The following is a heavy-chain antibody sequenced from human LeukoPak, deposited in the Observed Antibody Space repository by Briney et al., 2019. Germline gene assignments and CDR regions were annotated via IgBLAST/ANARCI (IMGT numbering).Heavy chain of an antibody. J-gene: IGHJ6*03. V-gene: IGHV3-74*01. CDR3: AKRGGLPPLDYHYYYMDV. Sequence: PGGSLRLSCAASGFTFSSYWMHWVRQAPGKGLVWVSRINSDGSSTSYADSVKGRFTISRDNSKNTLYLQMNSLRAEDTAVYYCAKRGGLPPLDYHYYYMDVWGKGTTVTVSS. CDR1: GFTFSSYW. D-gene: IGHD2-21*02. CDR2: INSDGSST.